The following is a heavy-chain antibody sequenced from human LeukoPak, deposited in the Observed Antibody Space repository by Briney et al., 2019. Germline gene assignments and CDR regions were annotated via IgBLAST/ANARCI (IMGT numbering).Heavy chain of an antibody. V-gene: IGHV3-21*01. Sequence: GGSLRLSCTASGLTFSNYTLNWVRQAPGKGLEWVSFISSSSSYIYYADSVKGRFAISRDNAKSSVYLRMNSLRVEDTALYYCARVLSRGGSSRALAYWGQGALVTVSS. CDR2: ISSSSSYI. D-gene: IGHD1-26*01. J-gene: IGHJ4*02. CDR1: GLTFSNYT. CDR3: ARVLSRGGSSRALAY.